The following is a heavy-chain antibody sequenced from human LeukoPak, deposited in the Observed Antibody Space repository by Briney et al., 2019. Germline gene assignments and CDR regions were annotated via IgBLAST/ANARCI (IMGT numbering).Heavy chain of an antibody. D-gene: IGHD1/OR15-1a*01. Sequence: PGGSLRLSCAASGFTFSSYSMNWVRQAPGKGLEWVSSISSSSSYIYYADSVKGRFTISRDNAKNSLYLQMNSLRAEDTAVYYCAKISWDGRGTFDWGRGTLVTVSS. J-gene: IGHJ4*02. CDR3: AKISWDGRGTFD. CDR2: ISSSSSYI. CDR1: GFTFSSYS. V-gene: IGHV3-21*04.